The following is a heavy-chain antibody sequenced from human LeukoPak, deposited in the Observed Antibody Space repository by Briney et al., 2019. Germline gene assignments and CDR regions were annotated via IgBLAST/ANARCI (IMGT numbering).Heavy chain of an antibody. Sequence: GGSLRLSCAASGFPFSNNDMQWVRQAPGKGLEWVSGISGSNGRTYYADSVKGRVTVSRDNSKSTLYLQMNSLRAEDTAVYFCAKGGYFAFEFWGQGTLVTVSS. CDR3: AKGGYFAFEF. CDR2: ISGSNGRT. V-gene: IGHV3-23*01. D-gene: IGHD2-2*03. CDR1: GFPFSNND. J-gene: IGHJ3*01.